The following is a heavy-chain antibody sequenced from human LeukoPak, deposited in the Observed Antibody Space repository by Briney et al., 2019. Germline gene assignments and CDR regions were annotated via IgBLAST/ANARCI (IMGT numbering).Heavy chain of an antibody. CDR2: IYYSGST. J-gene: IGHJ4*02. CDR1: GGSISSYY. V-gene: IGHV4-59*08. D-gene: IGHD3-22*01. CDR3: ARLRYWEFGYESSGYYMYYFDY. Sequence: SETLSLTCTVSGGSISSYYWSWIRQPPGKGLEWIGYIYYSGSTNYNPSLKSRVTISVDTSKNQFSLKLSSVTAADTAVYYCARLRYWEFGYESSGYYMYYFDYWGQGTLVTVSS.